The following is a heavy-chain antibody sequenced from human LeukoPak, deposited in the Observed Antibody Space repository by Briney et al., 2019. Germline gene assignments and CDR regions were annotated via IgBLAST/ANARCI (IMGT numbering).Heavy chain of an antibody. D-gene: IGHD3-3*01. J-gene: IGHJ4*02. Sequence: SETLSLTCTVSGGSISSGSYYWGWLRQPPGKGGEWVGSIYYSGSTYYNPSLKSRVTISVDTSKDQFSLKLSSVTAADTAVYYCARQGFFWSGYRLPPRRYFDYWGQGTLVTVSS. CDR3: ARQGFFWSGYRLPPRRYFDY. CDR1: GGSISSGSYY. V-gene: IGHV4-39*01. CDR2: IYYSGST.